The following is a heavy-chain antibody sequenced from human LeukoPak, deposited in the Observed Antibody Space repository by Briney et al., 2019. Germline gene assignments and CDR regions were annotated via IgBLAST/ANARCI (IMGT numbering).Heavy chain of an antibody. CDR3: AREGHSSGWYSWYFDL. V-gene: IGHV4-39*02. J-gene: IGHJ2*01. CDR1: GGSISSSSYY. CDR2: TYYSGST. D-gene: IGHD6-19*01. Sequence: PSETLSLTCTVSGGSISSSSYYWGWIRQPPGKGLEWIGSTYYSGSTYYNPSLKSRVTISVDTSKNQFSLKLNSVTPEDTAVYYCAREGHSSGWYSWYFDLWGRGTLVTVSS.